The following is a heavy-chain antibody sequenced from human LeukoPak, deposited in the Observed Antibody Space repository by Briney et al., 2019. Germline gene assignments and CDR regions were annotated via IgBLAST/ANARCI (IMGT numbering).Heavy chain of an antibody. CDR2: ISSSGSNT. V-gene: IGHV3-23*01. CDR3: GKDSRTGSSRAFDS. CDR1: GFTFSSYA. D-gene: IGHD1-26*01. J-gene: IGHJ4*02. Sequence: GGSLRLSCAASGFTFSSYAITWVRQAPGKGLEWVSTISSSGSNTFYADSVKGRFTLSRDSSKNTLYLQMGSLRAEDTAVYYCGKDSRTGSSRAFDSWGQGTLVTVSS.